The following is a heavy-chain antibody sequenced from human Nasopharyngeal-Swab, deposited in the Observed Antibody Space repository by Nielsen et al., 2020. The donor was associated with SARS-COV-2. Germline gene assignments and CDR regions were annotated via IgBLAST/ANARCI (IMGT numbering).Heavy chain of an antibody. D-gene: IGHD2-15*01. Sequence: WIRQPPGKGLEWIGYISHSGSTYYNPSLKSRVTISVDMSKNQFSLKLSSVTAADTAVYYCARPYRYCSGGSCHSGGAFDIWGQGTMVTVSS. CDR2: ISHSGST. V-gene: IGHV4-30-2*04. CDR3: ARPYRYCSGGSCHSGGAFDI. J-gene: IGHJ3*02.